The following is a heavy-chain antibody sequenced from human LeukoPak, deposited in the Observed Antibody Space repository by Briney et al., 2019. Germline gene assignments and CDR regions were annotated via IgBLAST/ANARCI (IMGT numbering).Heavy chain of an antibody. CDR1: GGSISSYY. CDR2: IYYSGST. J-gene: IGHJ3*02. Sequence: SETLSLTCTVSGGSISSYYWSWIRQPPGKGLEWIGYIYYSGSTNYNPSLKSRVTISVDASKNQFSLKLSSVTAADTAVYYCARGKLGMESFDIWGQGTMVTVSS. D-gene: IGHD7-27*01. CDR3: ARGKLGMESFDI. V-gene: IGHV4-59*01.